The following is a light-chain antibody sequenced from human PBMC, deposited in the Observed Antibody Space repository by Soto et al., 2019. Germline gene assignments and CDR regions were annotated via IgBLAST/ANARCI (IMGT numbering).Light chain of an antibody. CDR3: QTWGTGIQV. CDR1: SGHSTYA. CDR2: LNNDGTH. Sequence: QLVLTQSPSASASLGASVKLTCTLSSGHSTYAIAWHQQQPEKGPRYLMKLNNDGTHTKGDGIPARFSGSSSGAERYLTISSLQSEDEADYYCQTWGTGIQVFGGGTKVTVL. J-gene: IGLJ2*01. V-gene: IGLV4-69*01.